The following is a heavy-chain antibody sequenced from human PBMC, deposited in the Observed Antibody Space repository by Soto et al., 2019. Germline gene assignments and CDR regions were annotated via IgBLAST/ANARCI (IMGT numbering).Heavy chain of an antibody. D-gene: IGHD2-21*02. Sequence: PGGSLRLSCAASGFTFSSYAMSWVRQAPGKGLEWVSAISGSGGSTYYADSVKGRFTISRDNSKNTLYLKMNSLRAEDTAVYYCASYRYCGGDCYSDYFDYWGQGTLVTVSS. J-gene: IGHJ4*02. CDR3: ASYRYCGGDCYSDYFDY. CDR2: ISGSGGST. V-gene: IGHV3-23*01. CDR1: GFTFSSYA.